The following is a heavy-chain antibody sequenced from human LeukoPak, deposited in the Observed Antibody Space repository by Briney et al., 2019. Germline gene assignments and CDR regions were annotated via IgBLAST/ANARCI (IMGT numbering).Heavy chain of an antibody. D-gene: IGHD6-6*01. CDR2: IYHSGST. CDR1: GYSISSGYY. Sequence: SETLSLTCTVSGYSISSGYYWGWIRQPPGKGLEWIGSIYHSGSTYYNPSLKSRVTISVDTSKNQFSLKLSSVTAADTAVYYCARGPSSSSGDWFDPWGQGTLVTVSS. J-gene: IGHJ5*02. CDR3: ARGPSSSSGDWFDP. V-gene: IGHV4-38-2*02.